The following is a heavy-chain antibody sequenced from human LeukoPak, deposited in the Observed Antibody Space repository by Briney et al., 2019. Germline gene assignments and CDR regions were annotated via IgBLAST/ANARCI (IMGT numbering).Heavy chain of an antibody. CDR2: ISDSADST. V-gene: IGHV3-23*01. J-gene: IGHJ4*02. CDR1: GFTFSSYV. D-gene: IGHD3-10*01. Sequence: GGSLRLSCAASGFTFSSYVMNWVRQAPGKGLEWVSGISDSADSTYYPDSVKGRFTVSRDNSRNTLYLQMNSLRAEDTAVYYCARGVHNSFDYWGQGALVTVSS. CDR3: ARGVHNSFDY.